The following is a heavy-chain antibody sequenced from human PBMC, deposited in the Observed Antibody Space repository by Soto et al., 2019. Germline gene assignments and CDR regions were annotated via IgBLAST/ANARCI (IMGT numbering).Heavy chain of an antibody. J-gene: IGHJ3*02. CDR1: GYRFTSYW. CDR3: ATRSGSYYYDAFDI. Sequence: PGESLKISCQCSGYRFTSYWIGWVRQMPGKGLEWMGIIYPGDSDTRYSPSFQGQVTISADKSISTAYLQWSSLKASDTAMYYCATRSGSYYYDAFDIWGQGTMVTVSS. V-gene: IGHV5-51*01. CDR2: IYPGDSDT. D-gene: IGHD3-10*01.